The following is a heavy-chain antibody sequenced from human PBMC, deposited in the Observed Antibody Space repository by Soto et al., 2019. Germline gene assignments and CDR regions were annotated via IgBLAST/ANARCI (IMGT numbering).Heavy chain of an antibody. D-gene: IGHD6-6*01. J-gene: IGHJ6*02. CDR2: ISSNGGST. CDR1: GFXFSSYA. V-gene: IGHV3-64D*08. Sequence: GGSLRLSXSASGFXFSSYAXXWVXQXXGKGLEYVXXISSNGGSTYYADSVKGRFTISRDNSKNTLYLQMSSLRAEDTAVYYCVRKSIAARPGFYGMDVWGQGTTVTVSS. CDR3: VRKSIAARPGFYGMDV.